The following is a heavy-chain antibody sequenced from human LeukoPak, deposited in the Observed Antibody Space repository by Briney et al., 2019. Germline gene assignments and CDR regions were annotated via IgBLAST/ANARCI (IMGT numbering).Heavy chain of an antibody. J-gene: IGHJ4*02. CDR3: AKGGLAVRRFDY. Sequence: GGSLRLSCAVSGFTFSSNSMTWVRQAPGKGLEWVSVISGGGVTAYYADSVKGRFTISRDNSKNTLYLEINSRRAEDTALYYCAKGGLAVRRFDYWGQGALVTVSS. D-gene: IGHD6-19*01. CDR1: GFTFSSNS. V-gene: IGHV3-23*01. CDR2: ISGGGVTA.